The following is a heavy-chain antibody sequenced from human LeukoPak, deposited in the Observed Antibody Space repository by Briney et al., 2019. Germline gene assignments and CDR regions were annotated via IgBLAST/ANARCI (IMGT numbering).Heavy chain of an antibody. Sequence: ASVKVSCKASGYTFIAYHMHWVRQAPGQGLEWMGRIHPSSGATNYAQRFQGRVTLTRDTSVNTAYMELSRLTSDYTAVYYCARDLPFEDWGQGTLVTVSS. J-gene: IGHJ4*02. CDR2: IHPSSGAT. CDR1: GYTFIAYH. V-gene: IGHV1-2*06. CDR3: ARDLPFED. D-gene: IGHD2/OR15-2a*01.